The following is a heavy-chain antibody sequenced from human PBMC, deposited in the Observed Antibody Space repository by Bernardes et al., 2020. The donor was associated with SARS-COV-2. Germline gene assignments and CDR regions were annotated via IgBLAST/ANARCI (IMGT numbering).Heavy chain of an antibody. D-gene: IGHD1-26*01. V-gene: IGHV3-23*01. J-gene: IGHJ3*02. Sequence: GGSLRLSCAATGFTFSSYAMSWVRLAPGKGLEWVSLIRGSGTSTYYVDSVKGRFTISRDNSKNTLYLQMNTLRSEDTAVYYCAKGHSGNYFGAFDIWGQGTMVTVSS. CDR3: AKGHSGNYFGAFDI. CDR1: GFTFSSYA. CDR2: IRGSGTST.